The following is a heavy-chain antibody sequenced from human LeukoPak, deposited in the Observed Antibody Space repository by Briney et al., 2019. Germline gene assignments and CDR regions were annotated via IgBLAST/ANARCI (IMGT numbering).Heavy chain of an antibody. CDR3: TRNGDS. V-gene: IGHV3-48*03. CDR2: IGISDNVM. Sequence: GGSLRLSCVVSGFTFSNYDMNWVRQAPGKGLEWVSYIGISDNVMYYVDSVKGRFSISRDNAKNSLYLQMNSLRVEDTAVYYCTRNGDSWGQGTLVTVSS. D-gene: IGHD1-1*01. CDR1: GFTFSNYD. J-gene: IGHJ4*02.